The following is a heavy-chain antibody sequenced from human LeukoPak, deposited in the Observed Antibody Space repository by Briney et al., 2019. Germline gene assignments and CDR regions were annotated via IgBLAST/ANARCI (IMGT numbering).Heavy chain of an antibody. CDR3: ARSLRYMDV. J-gene: IGHJ6*03. Sequence: PSETLSLTCTVSGGSISSYYWSWIRQPPRKGLEWIGYIYYSGSTNYNPSLKSRVTISVDTSKNQFSLKLSSVTAADTAVYYCARSLRYMDVWGKGTTVTVSS. CDR1: GGSISSYY. CDR2: IYYSGST. V-gene: IGHV4-59*01.